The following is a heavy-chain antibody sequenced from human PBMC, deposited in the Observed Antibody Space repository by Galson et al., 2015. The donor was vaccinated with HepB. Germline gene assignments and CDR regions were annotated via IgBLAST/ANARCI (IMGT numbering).Heavy chain of an antibody. D-gene: IGHD2-2*01. CDR2: INTNTGNP. CDR3: ARDSVLPVDLGGYYYYGMDV. Sequence: SVKVSCKASGYTFSNYVMNWVRQAPGQGLEWMGWINTNTGNPTYAQGFTGRFLFSWDTSVSTAYLQISSLTAEDTALYYCARDSVLPVDLGGYYYYGMDVWGQGTTVTVSS. V-gene: IGHV7-4-1*02. J-gene: IGHJ6*02. CDR1: GYTFSNYV.